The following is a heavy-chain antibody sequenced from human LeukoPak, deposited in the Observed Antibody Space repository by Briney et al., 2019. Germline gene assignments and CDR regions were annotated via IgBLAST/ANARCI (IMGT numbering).Heavy chain of an antibody. D-gene: IGHD2-15*01. Sequence: GESLKISCKGSGYSFTSNWIVWVRQLPGKSLDWMGIIFPGDSDTRYSPSFQGQVTISADKSINPAYLQWNSLRASDTAMYYCARRYCSGGSCYLDYWGQGTLVTVSS. CDR1: GYSFTSNW. J-gene: IGHJ4*02. CDR3: ARRYCSGGSCYLDY. V-gene: IGHV5-51*01. CDR2: IFPGDSDT.